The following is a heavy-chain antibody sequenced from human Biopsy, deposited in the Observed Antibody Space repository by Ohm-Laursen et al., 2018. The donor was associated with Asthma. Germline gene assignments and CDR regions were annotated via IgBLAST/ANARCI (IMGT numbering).Heavy chain of an antibody. D-gene: IGHD1-26*01. J-gene: IGHJ4*02. Sequence: GASVKVSCKPSGYTFTSYYMHWVRQAPGQGLEWMGIINPSGGSTSYAQKFQGRVTMTRDTSTSTVYMELISLGSEDTAVYYCARAGALIVGATMGYWGQGTLVTVSS. CDR3: ARAGALIVGATMGY. V-gene: IGHV1-46*01. CDR1: GYTFTSYY. CDR2: INPSGGST.